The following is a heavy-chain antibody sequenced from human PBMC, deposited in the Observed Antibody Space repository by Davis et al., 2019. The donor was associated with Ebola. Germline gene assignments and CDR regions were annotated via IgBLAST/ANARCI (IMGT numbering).Heavy chain of an antibody. V-gene: IGHV4-34*01. D-gene: IGHD3/OR15-3a*01. J-gene: IGHJ6*02. CDR2: TSHSGST. CDR1: GASFSGYY. Sequence: MPSETLSPTCPVYGASFSGYYWSWIRQPPGKGLEWIGETSHSGSTNYNPSLKSRVTISVDTSKNQFSLKLSSVTAADTAVYYRARIRSYDLWSGHGGGMDVWGQGTTVTVSS. CDR3: ARIRSYDLWSGHGGGMDV.